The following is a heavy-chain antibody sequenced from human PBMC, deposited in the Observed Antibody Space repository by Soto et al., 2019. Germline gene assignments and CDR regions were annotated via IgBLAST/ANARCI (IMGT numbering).Heavy chain of an antibody. D-gene: IGHD2-2*01. CDR2: ISGSGGST. CDR3: AKALGYCSSTSCYDY. CDR1: GFTFSSYA. V-gene: IGHV3-23*01. J-gene: IGHJ4*02. Sequence: GGSLRLSCAASGFTFSSYAMSWVRQAPGKGLEWVSAISGSGGSTYYADSVKGRFTISRDNSKNTLYLQMNSLRAEDTAVYYCAKALGYCSSTSCYDYWGQGTLVTVSS.